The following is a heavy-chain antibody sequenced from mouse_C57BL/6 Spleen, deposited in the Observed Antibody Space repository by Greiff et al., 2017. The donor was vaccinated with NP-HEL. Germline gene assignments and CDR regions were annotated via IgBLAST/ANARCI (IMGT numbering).Heavy chain of an antibody. D-gene: IGHD2-1*01. CDR2: IDPSDSYT. V-gene: IGHV1-59*01. J-gene: IGHJ4*01. Sequence: QVQLQQPGAELVRPGTSVKLSCKASGYTFTSYWMHWVKQRPGQGLEWIGVIDPSDSYTNYNQKFKGKATLTVDTSSSTAYMQLSSLTSEDSAVYYCARSGGNYHAMDYWGQGTSVTVSS. CDR3: ARSGGNYHAMDY. CDR1: GYTFTSYW.